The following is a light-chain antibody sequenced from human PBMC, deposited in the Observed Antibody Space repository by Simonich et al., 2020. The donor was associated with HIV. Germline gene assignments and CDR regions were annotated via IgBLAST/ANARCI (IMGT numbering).Light chain of an antibody. J-gene: IGKJ1*01. V-gene: IGKV2-28*01. CDR1: QSLLHSNGYNY. CDR3: MQALQTPLA. CDR2: LGS. Sequence: DIVMTQSPLSLPVTPGEPASISCRSSQSLLHSNGYNYLDWYLQKPGQSPQLLIYLGSNRSSGVPDRFIGSGSGTDFTLKISRVEAEDVGVYYCMQALQTPLAFGQGTKVEIK.